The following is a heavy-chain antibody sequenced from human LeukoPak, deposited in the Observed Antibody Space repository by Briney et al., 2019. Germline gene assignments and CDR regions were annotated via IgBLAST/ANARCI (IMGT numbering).Heavy chain of an antibody. D-gene: IGHD7-27*01. J-gene: IGHJ5*02. CDR1: GSTFSDYY. CDR3: ASPTGDRQKHRENWFDP. V-gene: IGHV3-11*01. CDR2: ISSSGSTI. Sequence: GGSLRLSCAASGSTFSDYYMSWIRQAPGKGLEWVSYISSSGSTIYYADSVKGRFTISRDNAKNSLYLQMNSLRAEDTAVYYCASPTGDRQKHRENWFDPWGQGTLVTVSS.